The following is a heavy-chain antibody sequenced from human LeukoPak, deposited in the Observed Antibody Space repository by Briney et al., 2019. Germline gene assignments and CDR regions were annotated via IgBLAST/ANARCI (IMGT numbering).Heavy chain of an antibody. J-gene: IGHJ4*02. CDR1: GFTLSTYP. CDR2: ISATGGST. Sequence: GGSLRLSCAASGFTLSTYPMRWVRHAPGQGLEWVSSISATGGSTYYADSVKGRFTISRDNSKHTVALQMNSLTAEDTAMYYCAKDLWTAGLSGGCWGQGTLVSVSS. D-gene: IGHD3/OR15-3a*01. CDR3: AKDLWTAGLSGGC. V-gene: IGHV3-23*01.